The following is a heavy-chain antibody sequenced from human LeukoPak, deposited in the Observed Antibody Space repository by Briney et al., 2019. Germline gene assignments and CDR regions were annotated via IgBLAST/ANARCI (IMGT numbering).Heavy chain of an antibody. CDR3: ARGHYYYGSGSIEGYYFDY. V-gene: IGHV6-1*01. D-gene: IGHD3-10*01. CDR1: GDSVSSNSAA. CDR2: TYYRSKWYN. J-gene: IGHJ4*02. Sequence: SQTLSLTFAISGDSVSSNSAAWNWIRQSPSRGLEWLGSTYYRSKWYNDYAVSVKSRITINPDTSKNQFSLQLNSVTPEDTAVYYCARGHYYYGSGSIEGYYFDYWGQGTLVTVSS.